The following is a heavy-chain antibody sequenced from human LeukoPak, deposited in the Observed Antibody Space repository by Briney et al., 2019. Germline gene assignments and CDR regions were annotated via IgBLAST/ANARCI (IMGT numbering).Heavy chain of an antibody. V-gene: IGHV3-7*03. CDR3: ARAVAVDY. CDR2: IKQDGSEK. D-gene: IGHD6-19*01. CDR1: GFTFSSHW. J-gene: IGHJ4*02. Sequence: PGGSLRLSCAAYGFTFSSHWRSWVRQAPGKGLEWVASIKQDGSEKSVDSVKGRFTIARDNAKNSLYLQMNSLRAEDTDVYYCARAVAVDYWGQGTLVTVSS.